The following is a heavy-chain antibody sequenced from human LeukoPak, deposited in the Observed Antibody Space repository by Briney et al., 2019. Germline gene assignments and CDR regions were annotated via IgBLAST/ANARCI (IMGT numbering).Heavy chain of an antibody. CDR2: IYYSGST. J-gene: IGHJ5*02. V-gene: IGHV4-59*01. Sequence: SETLSLTCTVSGGSISSYYWSWIRQPPGNGLEWIGYIYYSGSTNYNPSLKSRVTISVDTSKNQFSLKLSSVTAADTAVYYCARDHGGGAFDPWGQGTLVTVSS. CDR3: ARDHGGGAFDP. CDR1: GGSISSYY. D-gene: IGHD3-16*01.